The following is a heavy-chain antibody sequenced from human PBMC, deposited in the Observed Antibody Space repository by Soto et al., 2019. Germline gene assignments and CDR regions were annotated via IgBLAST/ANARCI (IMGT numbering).Heavy chain of an antibody. J-gene: IGHJ4*02. CDR2: IYYSGST. D-gene: IGHD3-10*01. V-gene: IGHV4-30-4*01. Sequence: QVQLQESGPGLVKPSQTLSLTCTVSGGSISSGDYYWSWIRQPPGKGLEWIGYIYYSGSTYYNPSLKSRVTLSVGPAKNQFFLKPSSVTAAGTGVYYWARGGYMVRGVTYFDYWGQGTLVTVSS. CDR3: ARGGYMVRGVTYFDY. CDR1: GGSISSGDYY.